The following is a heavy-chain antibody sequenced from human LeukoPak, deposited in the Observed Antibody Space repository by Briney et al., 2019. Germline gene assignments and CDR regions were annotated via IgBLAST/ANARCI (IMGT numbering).Heavy chain of an antibody. CDR3: VRGAPSGFDY. CDR1: GFTFSTYD. CDR2: IGKGGET. J-gene: IGHJ4*02. D-gene: IGHD6-19*01. V-gene: IGHV3-13*01. Sequence: PGGSLRLSCAASGFTFSTYDFHWVRQATGKGLEWVSSIGKGGETFYSVSAKGRFTISRENAKNSLYLQMNSLRAGDTAMCHCVRGAPSGFDYWGQGTLVTVSS.